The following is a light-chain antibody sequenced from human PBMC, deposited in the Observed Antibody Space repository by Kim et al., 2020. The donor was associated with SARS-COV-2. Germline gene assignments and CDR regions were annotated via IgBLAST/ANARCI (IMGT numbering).Light chain of an antibody. V-gene: IGKV4-1*01. J-gene: IGKJ3*01. CDR2: WAS. CDR1: QSVLYSSSNKNS. Sequence: ATINCKSSQSVLYSSSNKNSLAWYQQKPGQPPKLLIYWASTRESGVPDRFSGSGSGTDFTLTISSLQAEDVAVYYCQQYYSIPFTFGPGTKVDIK. CDR3: QQYYSIPFT.